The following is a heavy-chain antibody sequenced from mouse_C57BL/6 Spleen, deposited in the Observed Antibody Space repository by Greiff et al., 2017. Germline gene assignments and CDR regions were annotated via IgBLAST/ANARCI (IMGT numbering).Heavy chain of an antibody. CDR3: ARTYSKRDAMDY. V-gene: IGHV2-2*01. J-gene: IGHJ4*01. D-gene: IGHD2-5*01. CDR2: IWSGGST. Sequence: VKLMESGPGLVQPSQSLSITCTVSGFSLTSYGVHWVRQSPGKGLEWLGVIWSGGSTDYNAAFISRLSISKDNSKSQVFFKMNSLQADDTAIYYCARTYSKRDAMDYWGQGTSVTVSS. CDR1: GFSLTSYG.